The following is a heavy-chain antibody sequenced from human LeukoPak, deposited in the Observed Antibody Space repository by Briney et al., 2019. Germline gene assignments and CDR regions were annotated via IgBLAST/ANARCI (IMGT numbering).Heavy chain of an antibody. CDR3: ARGFFSGDYFFDY. J-gene: IGHJ4*02. CDR2: INHSGST. CDR1: GGSFSGYY. D-gene: IGHD4-17*01. Sequence: PSETLSLTCAVYGGSFSGYYWSWIRQPPGKGLEWIGEINHSGSTNYNPSLKSRVTLSVDTSKNQFSLKLSSVTAADTAVYYCARGFFSGDYFFDYWGQGTLVTVSS. V-gene: IGHV4-34*01.